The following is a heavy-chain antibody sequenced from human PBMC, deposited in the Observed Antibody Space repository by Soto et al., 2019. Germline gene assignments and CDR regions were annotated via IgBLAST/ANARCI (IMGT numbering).Heavy chain of an antibody. V-gene: IGHV4-34*01. D-gene: IGHD6-6*01. Sequence: QVQLQQWGAGLLKPSETLSLTCAVYGGSFSGYYWSWIRQPPGKGLEWIGEINHSGSTNYNPSLKGRVTISVDTSKNQFSLKLSSVTAADTAVYYCARGIAARPTNDYYYYYYMDVWGKGTTVTVSS. CDR3: ARGIAARPTNDYYYYYYMDV. CDR2: INHSGST. CDR1: GGSFSGYY. J-gene: IGHJ6*03.